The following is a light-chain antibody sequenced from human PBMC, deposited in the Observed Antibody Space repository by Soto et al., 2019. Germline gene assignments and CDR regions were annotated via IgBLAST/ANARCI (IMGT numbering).Light chain of an antibody. CDR3: SSYTSSSTRSGV. CDR2: DVS. Sequence: QSALTQPASVSGSPGQSITISCTGTSSDVGGYNYVSWYQQHPGKAPKLMIYDVSNRPSGVSNRFSGSKSGNTASLTISGLQAEDEADYYCSSYTSSSTRSGVFGGGTKLTVL. J-gene: IGLJ3*02. V-gene: IGLV2-14*01. CDR1: SSDVGGYNY.